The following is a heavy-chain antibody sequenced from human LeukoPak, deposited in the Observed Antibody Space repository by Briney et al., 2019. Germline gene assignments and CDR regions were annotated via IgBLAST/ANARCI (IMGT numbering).Heavy chain of an antibody. V-gene: IGHV3-7*01. D-gene: IGHD6-13*01. CDR1: GFTFSSYW. CDR2: IKQDGSEK. J-gene: IGHJ5*02. Sequence: PGGSLRLSCAASGFTFSSYWMSWVRQAPGKGLEWVANIKQDGSEKYYVDSVKGRFTISRDNAKNSLYLQMNSLGAEDTAVYYCARDIGYIAAAAWFDPWGQGTLVTVSS. CDR3: ARDIGYIAAAAWFDP.